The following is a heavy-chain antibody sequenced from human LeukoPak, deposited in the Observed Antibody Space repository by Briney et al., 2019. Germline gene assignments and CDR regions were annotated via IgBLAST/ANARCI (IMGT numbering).Heavy chain of an antibody. CDR1: GFTFSSYA. J-gene: IGHJ4*02. CDR3: AKDIGGAILDY. D-gene: IGHD3-16*01. Sequence: PGGSLRLSCAASGFTFSSYAMHWVRQAPGKGLEWVSGISWNSGSIGYADSVKGRFTISRDNAKNSLYLQMNSLRAEDTALYYCAKDIGGAILDYWGQGTLVTVSS. V-gene: IGHV3-9*01. CDR2: ISWNSGSI.